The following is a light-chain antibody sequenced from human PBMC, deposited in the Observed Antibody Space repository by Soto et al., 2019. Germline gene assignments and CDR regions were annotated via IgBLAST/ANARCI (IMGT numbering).Light chain of an antibody. CDR3: QQYGDLPLS. CDR2: GAS. CDR1: QSLPTKA. J-gene: IGKJ3*01. Sequence: EIVLTQSPGTLSLSPGERVTLSCRASQSLPTKALAWYQQKPGQTPRLLIYGASTRDIAIPDRFNGSGSGTDFTLTISRVEPEDFAVYYCQQYGDLPLSFGPGTKVGIK. V-gene: IGKV3-20*01.